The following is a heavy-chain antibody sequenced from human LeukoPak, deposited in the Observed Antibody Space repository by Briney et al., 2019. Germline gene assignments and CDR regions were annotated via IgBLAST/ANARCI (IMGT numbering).Heavy chain of an antibody. D-gene: IGHD6-13*01. Sequence: ASVTVSCKASGGTFSSYAISWVRQAPGQGLEWMGGIIPIFGTANYAQKFQGRVTITADESTSTAYMELSSLRSEDTAVYYCAGGKWSSSWQSVSNYYYYYGMDVWGQGTTVTVSS. V-gene: IGHV1-69*13. CDR1: GGTFSSYA. CDR2: IIPIFGTA. J-gene: IGHJ6*02. CDR3: AGGKWSSSWQSVSNYYYYYGMDV.